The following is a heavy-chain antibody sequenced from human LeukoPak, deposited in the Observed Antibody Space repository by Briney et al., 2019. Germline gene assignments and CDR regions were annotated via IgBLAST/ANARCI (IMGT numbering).Heavy chain of an antibody. CDR2: IYYSGST. CDR3: ARAIVVGTYYFDY. V-gene: IGHV4-31*03. Sequence: SQTLSLTCTVSGGSISSGGYYWSWIRQHPGKGLEWIGYIYYSGSTYYNPSLKSRVTMSVDTSKNQFSLKLSSVTAADTAVYYCARAIVVGTYYFDYWGQGTLVTVSS. CDR1: GGSISSGGYY. D-gene: IGHD3-22*01. J-gene: IGHJ4*02.